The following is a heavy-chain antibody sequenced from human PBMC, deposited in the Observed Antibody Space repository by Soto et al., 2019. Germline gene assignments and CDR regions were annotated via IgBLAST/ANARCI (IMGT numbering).Heavy chain of an antibody. J-gene: IGHJ1*01. CDR3: AKGVAVAMSYFQH. Sequence: QVQLVESGGGVVQPGRSLRLSCAASGFTFSTYGMHWVRQAPGKGLEWVAVISYDGSNEYYADSVKGQFIISRDNSKNTLYLQMNNLRAEDTAVYYCAKGVAVAMSYFQHWGQGTLVTVSS. CDR2: ISYDGSNE. V-gene: IGHV3-30*18. D-gene: IGHD6-19*01. CDR1: GFTFSTYG.